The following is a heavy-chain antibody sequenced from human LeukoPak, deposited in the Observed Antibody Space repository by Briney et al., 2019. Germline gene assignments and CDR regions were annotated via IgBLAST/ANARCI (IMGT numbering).Heavy chain of an antibody. CDR3: ARDNSGSYSFVDY. CDR2: IWYDGSNK. D-gene: IGHD3-10*01. J-gene: IGHJ4*02. V-gene: IGHV3-33*01. Sequence: GGSLRLSCAASGFTFSSYGMHWVRQAPGKGLEWVAVIWYDGSNKYYADSVKGRFTISRDNSKNTLYLQMNSLRAEDTAVFYCARDNSGSYSFVDYWGQGTLVTVSS. CDR1: GFTFSSYG.